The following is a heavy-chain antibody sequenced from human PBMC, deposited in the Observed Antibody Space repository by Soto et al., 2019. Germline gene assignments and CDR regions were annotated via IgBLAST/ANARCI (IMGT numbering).Heavy chain of an antibody. CDR2: FKSVGAGGTI. V-gene: IGHV3-15*07. D-gene: IGHD3-16*01. CDR3: IGEPKAYSKWQ. CDR1: GLTFSHAW. Sequence: EVHVVESGGGLVKPGGSLRLSCTVSGLTFSHAWLSWVRQAPGKGLEWVGRFKSVGAGGTIDYAAPVKGRFTLSRDDLQNTMYLQMNSLQTDDTAVYYCIGEPKAYSKWQWGRGTLVTVSS. J-gene: IGHJ4*02.